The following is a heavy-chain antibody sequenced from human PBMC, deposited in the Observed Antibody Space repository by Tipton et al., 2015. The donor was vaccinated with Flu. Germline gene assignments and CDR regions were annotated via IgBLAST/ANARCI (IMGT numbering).Heavy chain of an antibody. Sequence: TLSLTCTVSSGSIRSTNYFCAWIRQPPGKRLELIGSIYPSGTTYYNPSLQSRVTISADTSKSQFSLMLRSVTAADTAVYYCARLSYYDVDLKNFYFDYWGQGALVTVSS. V-gene: IGHV4-39*01. CDR1: SGSIRSTNYF. D-gene: IGHD3-10*02. J-gene: IGHJ4*02. CDR2: IYPSGTT. CDR3: ARLSYYDVDLKNFYFDY.